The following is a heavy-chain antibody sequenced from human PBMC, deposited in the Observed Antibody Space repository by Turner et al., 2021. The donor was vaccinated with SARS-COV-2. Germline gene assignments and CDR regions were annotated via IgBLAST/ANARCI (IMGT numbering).Heavy chain of an antibody. D-gene: IGHD4-17*01. CDR2: IYSGGST. V-gene: IGHV3-NL1*01. J-gene: IGHJ4*02. CDR3: ARDYGDYYFDY. CDR1: GFTFSRYG. Sequence: QVQLVESGGGVVQPGRSLRLSCAASGFTFSRYGMHWVRQAPGKGLEWVAVIYSGGSTYYTDSVKGRFTISRDNSKNTLYLQMNSLRAEDTAVYYCARDYGDYYFDYWGQGTLVTVSS.